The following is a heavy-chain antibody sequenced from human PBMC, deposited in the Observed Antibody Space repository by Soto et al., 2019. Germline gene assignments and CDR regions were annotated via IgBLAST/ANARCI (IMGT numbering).Heavy chain of an antibody. CDR1: GGHIYTGGFY. Sequence: SETLSLTCTVSGGHIYTGGFYWSWIRQLPGKGLEWLGYIYYTGSTQYTPSLKSRLTISTDTSDNQFSLRLTSVTAADTAVYYCATSLVTSRTRVDYWGQGTLVTVSS. D-gene: IGHD1-26*01. CDR2: IYYTGST. J-gene: IGHJ4*02. V-gene: IGHV4-31*03. CDR3: ATSLVTSRTRVDY.